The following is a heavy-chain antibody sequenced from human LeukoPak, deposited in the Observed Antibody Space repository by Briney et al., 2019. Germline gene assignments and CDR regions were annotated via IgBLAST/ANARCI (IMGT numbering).Heavy chain of an antibody. Sequence: PGGSLRLSCAASGFTFSSYGMHWVRQAPGKGLEWVAFIRYDGSNKYYADSVKGRFTISRDNSKNTLYLQMNSLRAEDTAVYYCAKDAQGNPYYYYYMDVWGKGTTVTVSS. CDR2: IRYDGSNK. V-gene: IGHV3-30*02. CDR3: AKDAQGNPYYYYYMDV. J-gene: IGHJ6*03. CDR1: GFTFSSYG.